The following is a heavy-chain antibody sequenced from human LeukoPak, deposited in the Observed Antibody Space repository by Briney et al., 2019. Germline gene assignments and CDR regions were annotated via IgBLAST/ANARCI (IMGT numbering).Heavy chain of an antibody. V-gene: IGHV3-30*04. J-gene: IGHJ4*02. CDR3: ARDFLPSWNCSSTNCFAYYFDY. CDR1: GFTFSTYG. D-gene: IGHD2-2*01. Sequence: GGSLRLSCAASGFTFSTYGMHWVRQAPGKGLEGVAVISYDGSTKYYADSVKGRFTVSRDKSKNTLSLQMNSLRAEDTAVYYCARDFLPSWNCSSTNCFAYYFDYWGQGTLVTVSS. CDR2: ISYDGSTK.